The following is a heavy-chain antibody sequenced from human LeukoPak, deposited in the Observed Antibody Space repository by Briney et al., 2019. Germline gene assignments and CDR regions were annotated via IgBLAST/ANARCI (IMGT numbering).Heavy chain of an antibody. V-gene: IGHV3-7*01. J-gene: IGHJ6*03. Sequence: PGGSLRLSCAASEFTFSSYWMSWVRQAPGKGLEWVANIKQDGSEKYYVDSVKGRFTISRDNAKNSLYLQMNSLRAEDTAVYYCARATTSVRGVIAYYYYYMDVWGKGTTVTVSS. D-gene: IGHD3-10*01. CDR1: EFTFSSYW. CDR3: ARATTSVRGVIAYYYYYMDV. CDR2: IKQDGSEK.